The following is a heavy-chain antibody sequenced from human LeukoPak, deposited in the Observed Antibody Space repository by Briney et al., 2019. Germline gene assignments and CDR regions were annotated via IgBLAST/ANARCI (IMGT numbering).Heavy chain of an antibody. CDR3: ARGPISFTGPDY. D-gene: IGHD4-11*01. V-gene: IGHV3-21*01. J-gene: IGHJ4*02. CDR2: INSSGDYT. CDR1: EFSFSSHS. Sequence: PGESLRLSCAASEFSFSSHSMNWVRQAPGKGLEWVSTINSSGDYTCYADSVKGRFTISRDNAKNSLYLQMNSLRAEDTAVYYCARGPISFTGPDYWGQGTLATVSS.